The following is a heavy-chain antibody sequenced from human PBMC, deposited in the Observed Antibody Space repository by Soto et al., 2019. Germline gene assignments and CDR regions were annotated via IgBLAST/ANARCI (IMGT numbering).Heavy chain of an antibody. V-gene: IGHV1-69*13. Sequence: GASVKVSCKASGGTFSSYAISWVRQAPGQGLEWMGGIIPIFGTANYAQKFQGRVTITADESTSTAYMELSSLRSEDTAVYYCARDRPAYYYDSSGYGMDVWGQGTTVTVSS. CDR2: IIPIFGTA. CDR3: ARDRPAYYYDSSGYGMDV. CDR1: GGTFSSYA. J-gene: IGHJ6*02. D-gene: IGHD3-22*01.